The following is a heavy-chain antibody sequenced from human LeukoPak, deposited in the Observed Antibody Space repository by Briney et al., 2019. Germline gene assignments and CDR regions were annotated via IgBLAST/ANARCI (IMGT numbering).Heavy chain of an antibody. CDR1: GFTFSSYG. V-gene: IGHV3-30*02. CDR3: AKDRVLLWLGEHDYGMDV. J-gene: IGHJ6*02. Sequence: GGSLRLSCAASGFTFSSYGMHWVRQAPGKGLEWVAFIRYDGSNKYYADSVKGRFTISRDNSKNTLYLQMNSLRAEDTAVYYCAKDRVLLWLGEHDYGMDVWGQGTTVTVSS. CDR2: IRYDGSNK. D-gene: IGHD3-10*01.